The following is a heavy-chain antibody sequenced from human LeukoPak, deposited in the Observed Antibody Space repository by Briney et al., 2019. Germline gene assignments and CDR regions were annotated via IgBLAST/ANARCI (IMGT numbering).Heavy chain of an antibody. D-gene: IGHD3-10*01. Sequence: SVKVSCKASGGTFSSYAISWARQAPGQGLEWRGGTIPIFGTANYAQKFQGRVTITADESTSTAYMELSSLRSEDTAVYYCARDPYYYGSGNWFDPWGQGTLVTVSS. V-gene: IGHV1-69*13. CDR3: ARDPYYYGSGNWFDP. J-gene: IGHJ5*02. CDR1: GGTFSSYA. CDR2: TIPIFGTA.